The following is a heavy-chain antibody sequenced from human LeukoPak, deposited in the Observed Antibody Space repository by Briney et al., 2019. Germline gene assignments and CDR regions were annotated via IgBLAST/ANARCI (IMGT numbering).Heavy chain of an antibody. J-gene: IGHJ4*02. CDR1: GFTFAPAW. CDR2: ITSNADGGTT. Sequence: PGESLRLSCAAYGFTFAPAWMSWVRQAPGKGLEWLGRITSNADGGTTDYAAPVKGRFTISRDDSKNMAYLQMNSLQSEDTAMYYCSTYGGGAGWGQGTLVTVSS. V-gene: IGHV3-15*01. D-gene: IGHD3-10*01. CDR3: STYGGGAG.